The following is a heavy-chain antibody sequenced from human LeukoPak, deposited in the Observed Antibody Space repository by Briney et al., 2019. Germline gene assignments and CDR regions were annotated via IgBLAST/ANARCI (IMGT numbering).Heavy chain of an antibody. V-gene: IGHV4-59*13. CDR1: GGSMTNYH. D-gene: IGHD6-13*01. CDR2: VYHTGTT. CDR3: ARKSAAAAPNWYFDL. Sequence: PSETLSLACTVSGGSMTNYHWNWIRQPPDQGLQWIASVYHTGTTKYNPSFESRVTISIDVSGNQFSLDVASVTPADTAVYYCARKSAAAAPNWYFDLWAVAPWSLSPQ. J-gene: IGHJ2*01.